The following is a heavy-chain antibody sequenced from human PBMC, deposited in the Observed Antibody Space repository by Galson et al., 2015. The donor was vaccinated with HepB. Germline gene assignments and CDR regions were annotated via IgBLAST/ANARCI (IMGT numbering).Heavy chain of an antibody. J-gene: IGHJ3*01. Sequence: SLRLSCAASGFTFSNYAMSWVRQAPGKGLEWVSRISGTANNKYYADSVKGRFSISRDNSKNTLDLQMNSLRAEDTAVYYCAKDMWFGVAFGEDAFDFWGQGTMVTVSS. CDR3: AKDMWFGVAFGEDAFDF. V-gene: IGHV3-23*01. CDR2: ISGTANNK. CDR1: GFTFSNYA. D-gene: IGHD3-10*01.